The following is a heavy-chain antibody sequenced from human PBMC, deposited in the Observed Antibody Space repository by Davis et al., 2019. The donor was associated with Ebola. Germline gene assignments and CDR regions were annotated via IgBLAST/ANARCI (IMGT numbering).Heavy chain of an antibody. J-gene: IGHJ4*02. Sequence: ASVKVSCKASGYTFTSYVMHWVRQAPGQRLEWMGWINAGNGNTKYSQKFQGRVTITRDTSASSSYMEMSSLRSEDTAVYYCARGSDSSGYYPTDYWGQGTLVTVSS. CDR2: INAGNGNT. CDR3: ARGSDSSGYYPTDY. D-gene: IGHD3-22*01. CDR1: GYTFTSYV. V-gene: IGHV1-3*01.